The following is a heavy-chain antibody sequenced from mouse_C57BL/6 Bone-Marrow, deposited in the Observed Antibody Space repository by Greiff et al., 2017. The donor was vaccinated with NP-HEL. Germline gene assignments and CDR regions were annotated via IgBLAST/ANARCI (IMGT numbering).Heavy chain of an antibody. Sequence: EVQLQQSGAELVRPGASVKLSCTASGFNIKDDYMHWVKQRPEQGLEWIGWIDPENGDTEYASKFQGKATITADTSSNTAYLQLSSLTSEDNAVYYCTTDDGYYNYGGQGTTLTVSS. CDR2: IDPENGDT. J-gene: IGHJ2*01. D-gene: IGHD2-3*01. CDR1: GFNIKDDY. CDR3: TTDDGYYNY. V-gene: IGHV14-4*01.